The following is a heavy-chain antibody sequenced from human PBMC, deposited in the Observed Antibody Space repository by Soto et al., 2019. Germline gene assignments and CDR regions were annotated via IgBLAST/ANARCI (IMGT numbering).Heavy chain of an antibody. CDR2: ISYDGSNK. V-gene: IGHV3-30*18. Sequence: QVQLVESGGGVVQPGRSLRLSCAASGFTFSSYGMHWVRQAPGKGLEWVAVISYDGSNKYYADSVKGRFTISRDNSKNTLYLQMNSLRAEDTAVYYCVKDLRGTVRIAAAGTVMGYWGQGTLVTVSS. J-gene: IGHJ4*02. CDR3: VKDLRGTVRIAAAGTVMGY. D-gene: IGHD6-13*01. CDR1: GFTFSSYG.